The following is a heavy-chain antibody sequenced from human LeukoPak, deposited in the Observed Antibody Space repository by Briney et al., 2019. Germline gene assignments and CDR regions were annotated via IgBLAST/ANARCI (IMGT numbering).Heavy chain of an antibody. CDR1: GFTFSSYG. J-gene: IGHJ4*02. Sequence: GGTLRLSCAASGFTFSSYGMHWVRQAPGKGLEWVAVISYDGSNKYYADSVKGRFTISRDNSKNTLYLQMNSLRAEDTAVYYCAKSTSGYFDYWGQGTLVTVSS. CDR2: ISYDGSNK. V-gene: IGHV3-30*18. D-gene: IGHD3-10*01. CDR3: AKSTSGYFDY.